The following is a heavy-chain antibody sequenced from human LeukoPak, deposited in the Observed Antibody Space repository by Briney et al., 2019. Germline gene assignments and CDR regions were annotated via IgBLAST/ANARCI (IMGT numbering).Heavy chain of an antibody. Sequence: PGGSLRLSCAASGFTFSSYWMHWVRQAPGKGLVWVSRINSDGSSTSYADSVKGRFTISRDNAKNTLYLQMNSLRAEDTAVYYCARPYDSSGYGQGFQHWGQGTLVTVSS. V-gene: IGHV3-74*01. CDR3: ARPYDSSGYGQGFQH. J-gene: IGHJ1*01. CDR1: GFTFSSYW. D-gene: IGHD3-22*01. CDR2: INSDGSST.